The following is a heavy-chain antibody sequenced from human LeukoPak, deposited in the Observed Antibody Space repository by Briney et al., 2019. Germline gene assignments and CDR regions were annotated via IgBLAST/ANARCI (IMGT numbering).Heavy chain of an antibody. J-gene: IGHJ4*02. CDR3: ARGLHFRVYDSSDYYPY. Sequence: GGSLRLSCAASGFTFDDYAMSWVRQAPGKGLEWVSGINWNGGSTSYADSVKGRFTISRDNAKNSLYLQMNSLRAEDTAVYYCARGLHFRVYDSSDYYPYWGQGTLVTVSS. V-gene: IGHV3-20*04. CDR2: INWNGGST. CDR1: GFTFDDYA. D-gene: IGHD3-22*01.